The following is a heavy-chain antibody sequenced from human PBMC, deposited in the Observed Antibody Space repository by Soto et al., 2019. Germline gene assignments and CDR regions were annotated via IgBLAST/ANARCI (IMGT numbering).Heavy chain of an antibody. V-gene: IGHV3-23*01. CDR3: AKDLRNFPYSSGWFPPGGYYYYGMDV. CDR2: ISGSGGST. CDR1: GFTFSSYA. J-gene: IGHJ6*02. D-gene: IGHD6-19*01. Sequence: GGSLRLSCAASGFTFSSYAMSWVRQAPGKGLEWVSAISGSGGSTYYADSVKGRFTISRDNSKNTLYLQMNSLRAEDTAVYYCAKDLRNFPYSSGWFPPGGYYYYGMDVWGQGTTVTVSS.